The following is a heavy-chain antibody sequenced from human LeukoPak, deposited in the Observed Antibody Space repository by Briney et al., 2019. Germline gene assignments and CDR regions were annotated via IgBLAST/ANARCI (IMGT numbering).Heavy chain of an antibody. CDR3: ARDSSSWLSNWYFDL. CDR2: IYYSGST. J-gene: IGHJ2*01. V-gene: IGHV4-59*01. D-gene: IGHD6-13*01. Sequence: SETLSLTCTVSGGSISSYYWSWIRQPPGKGLEWIGYIYYSGSTNYNPSLRSRVTISVDTSKNQFSLKLSSVTAADTAVYYCARDSSSWLSNWYFDLWGRGTLVTVSS. CDR1: GGSISSYY.